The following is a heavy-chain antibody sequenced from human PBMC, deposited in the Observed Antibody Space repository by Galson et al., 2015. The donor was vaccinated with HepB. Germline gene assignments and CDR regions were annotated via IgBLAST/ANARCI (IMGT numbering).Heavy chain of an antibody. CDR3: ARDLTCIGGCGFNRYFDL. CDR1: DDSISSGVYY. V-gene: IGHV4-31*03. Sequence: TLSLTCTVSDDSISSGVYYWTWFRQHPGKGLEWIGYVYRSGFAYYNPSFKSRVAMSVDTSENQFSLKLRSVNASDTAIYYCARDLTCIGGCGFNRYFDLWGRGTLVTVSS. J-gene: IGHJ2*01. D-gene: IGHD2-15*01. CDR2: VYRSGFA.